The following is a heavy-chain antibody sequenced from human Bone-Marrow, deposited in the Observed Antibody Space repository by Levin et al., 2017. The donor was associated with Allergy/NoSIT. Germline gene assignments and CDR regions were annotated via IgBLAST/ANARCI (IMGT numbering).Heavy chain of an antibody. CDR2: ISSDGSDK. V-gene: IGHV3-30*04. CDR1: GFSFRGYA. CDR3: ARDADCTGPSCYNESEAVYYYGMDV. Sequence: LSLTCAASGFSFRGYAMHWVRQAPGKGLEWVAVISSDGSDKYYADSVKGRFTLSRDNSKNTLYLQMNSLRPEDTAVYYCARDADCTGPSCYNESEAVYYYGMDVWGQGTTVTVSS. J-gene: IGHJ6*02. D-gene: IGHD2-2*02.